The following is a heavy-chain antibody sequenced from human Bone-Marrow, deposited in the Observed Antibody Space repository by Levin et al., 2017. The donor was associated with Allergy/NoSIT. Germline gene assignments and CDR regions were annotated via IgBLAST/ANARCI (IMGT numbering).Heavy chain of an antibody. CDR1: GGSFSGYY. Sequence: SETLSLTCAVYGGSFSGYYWSWIRQPPGKGLEWIGEINHSGSTNYNPSLKSRVTISVDTSKNQFSLKLSSVTAADTAVYYCARGARRVLRFLEWLLYRGDYYYYMDVWGKGTTVTVSS. D-gene: IGHD3-3*01. J-gene: IGHJ6*03. V-gene: IGHV4-34*01. CDR2: INHSGST. CDR3: ARGARRVLRFLEWLLYRGDYYYYMDV.